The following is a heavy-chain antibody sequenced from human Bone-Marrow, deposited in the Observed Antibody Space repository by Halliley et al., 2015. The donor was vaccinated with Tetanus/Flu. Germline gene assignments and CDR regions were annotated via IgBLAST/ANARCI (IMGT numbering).Heavy chain of an antibody. V-gene: IGHV3-15*01. Sequence: MQLVQSGGGLVKPGGSLRLSCAASGFAFGNTWMSWVRQAPGKGLEWVGRVKTKTEGGTTDYGVPVKGRFIISRDDSKNMLFLQMNNLKTEDTAVYYCTTENLVGGVFWGQGTLVTVSS. CDR2: VKTKTEGGTT. CDR3: TTENLVGGVF. J-gene: IGHJ4*02. D-gene: IGHD1-26*01. CDR1: GFAFGNTW.